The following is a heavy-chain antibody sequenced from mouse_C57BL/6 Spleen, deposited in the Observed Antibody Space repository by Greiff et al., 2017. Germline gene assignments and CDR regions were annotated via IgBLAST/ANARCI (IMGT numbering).Heavy chain of an antibody. CDR2: IHPSDSDT. D-gene: IGHD2-4*01. CDR3: AIQDYDVTRFAY. V-gene: IGHV1-74*01. Sequence: VQLQQPGAELVKPGASVKVSCKASGYTFTSYWMHWVKQRPGQGLEWIGRIHPSDSDTNYNQKFKGKATLTVDKSSSPAYMQLSSLTSEDSAVYYCAIQDYDVTRFAYWGQGTLVTVSA. J-gene: IGHJ3*01. CDR1: GYTFTSYW.